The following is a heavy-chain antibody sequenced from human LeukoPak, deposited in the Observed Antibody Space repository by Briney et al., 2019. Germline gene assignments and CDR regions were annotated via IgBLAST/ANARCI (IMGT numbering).Heavy chain of an antibody. CDR3: ARGGPDYYYYGMDV. V-gene: IGHV3-21*01. Sequence: GGSLRLSCAASGFTFSSYSMNWVRQAPGKGLEWVSSISSSSSYIYYADSVKGRFTISRDNAKNSLYLQMNSLRAEDTAVYYCARGGPDYYYYGMDVWGKGTTVTVSS. CDR1: GFTFSSYS. J-gene: IGHJ6*04. CDR2: ISSSSSYI.